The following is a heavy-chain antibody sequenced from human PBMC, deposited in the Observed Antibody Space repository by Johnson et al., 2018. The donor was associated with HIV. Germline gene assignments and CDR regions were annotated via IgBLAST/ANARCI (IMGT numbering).Heavy chain of an antibody. Sequence: VQLVESGGGVARPGGSLRLSCEASGFTFDDYGMTWVRQPPGKGLEWVSGINWNGGSIAYADSVKGRFTISRDNAKNSLYLQMNSLRAEDTAVYYCAKDLLSSSWFQDAFDIWGQGTMVSVSS. J-gene: IGHJ3*02. CDR3: AKDLLSSSWFQDAFDI. CDR1: GFTFDDYG. CDR2: INWNGGSI. V-gene: IGHV3-20*04. D-gene: IGHD6-13*01.